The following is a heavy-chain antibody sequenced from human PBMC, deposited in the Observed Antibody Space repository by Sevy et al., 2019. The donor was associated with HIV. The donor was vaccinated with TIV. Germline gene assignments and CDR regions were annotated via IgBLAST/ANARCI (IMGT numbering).Heavy chain of an antibody. CDR1: GGSITSGDYY. J-gene: IGHJ4*02. CDR2: IYYGGST. Sequence: SETLSLTCTVSGGSITSGDYYWSWIRQSPGKGLEWIGYIYYGGSTYCNPSLKSRLTMSVDTSKNQFSLKLSSVTAADTAVYYCASYDSSDYYLDYWGQGTLVTVSS. D-gene: IGHD3-22*01. CDR3: ASYDSSDYYLDY. V-gene: IGHV4-30-4*01.